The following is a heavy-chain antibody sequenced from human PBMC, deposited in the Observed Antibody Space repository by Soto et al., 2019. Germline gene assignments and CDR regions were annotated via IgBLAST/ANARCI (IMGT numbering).Heavy chain of an antibody. D-gene: IGHD3-16*01. J-gene: IGHJ6*02. CDR3: TREGSDPYYYYGMDD. Sequence: QVQLEQSAPEVKKPGASVKVSCKASGYTFTTYGISWVRQAPGQGLEWLGWINTHNGNTNYAQNLQGRGIMTADTSTNTAYMELRSLRSDDTAIYYCTREGSDPYYYYGMDDWGQGTTVTVSS. V-gene: IGHV1-18*01. CDR2: INTHNGNT. CDR1: GYTFTTYG.